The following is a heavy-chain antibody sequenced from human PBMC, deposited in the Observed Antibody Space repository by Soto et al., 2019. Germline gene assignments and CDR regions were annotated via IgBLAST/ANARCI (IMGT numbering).Heavy chain of an antibody. CDR2: IYYSGST. CDR1: GGSISSDY. CDR3: ARGTGYYYYYLAV. J-gene: IGHJ6*03. D-gene: IGHD3-10*01. V-gene: IGHV4-59*01. Sequence: PSETLSLTCTVSGGSISSDYWSWSRQPPGKGLEWIGYIYYSGSTNYNPSLKSRVTISVETSKNPFSLKLSSVTAADTAVYYCARGTGYYYYYLAVSGQGTTVTVSS.